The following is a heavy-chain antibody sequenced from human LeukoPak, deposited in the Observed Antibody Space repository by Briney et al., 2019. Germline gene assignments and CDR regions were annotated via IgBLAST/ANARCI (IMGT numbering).Heavy chain of an antibody. J-gene: IGHJ4*02. Sequence: ASVTVSCKASGYTFTSYGISWVRQPPGQGLEWMGWISAYNGNTNYAQKLQGRVTMNTDTSKRTDYMELRSLRSDDTAVYYCARDYYGSGSYYDYWGQGTLVTVSS. CDR2: ISAYNGNT. D-gene: IGHD3-10*01. V-gene: IGHV1-18*01. CDR1: GYTFTSYG. CDR3: ARDYYGSGSYYDY.